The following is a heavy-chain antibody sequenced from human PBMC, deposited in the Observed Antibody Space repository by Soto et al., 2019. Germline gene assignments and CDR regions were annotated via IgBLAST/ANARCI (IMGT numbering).Heavy chain of an antibody. J-gene: IGHJ2*01. V-gene: IGHV4-39*01. CDR3: VCTFGDYGIVGYFDL. CDR1: GGSISSSSYY. D-gene: IGHD4-17*01. CDR2: IYYSGST. Sequence: QLQLQESGPGLVKPSETLSLTCTVSGGSISSSSYYWGWIRQPPGKGLEWIGSIYYSGSTYYNPFLKRRVTISVDTSKNQFSLKLSSVTAADTAVYYCVCTFGDYGIVGYFDLWGRGTLVTVSS.